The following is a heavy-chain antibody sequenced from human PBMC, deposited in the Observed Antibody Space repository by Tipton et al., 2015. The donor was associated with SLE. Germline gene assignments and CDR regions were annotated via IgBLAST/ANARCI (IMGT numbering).Heavy chain of an antibody. J-gene: IGHJ3*02. D-gene: IGHD3-9*01. CDR1: GGSISSHY. CDR3: ASLRYFDWPQGHYAFDI. CDR2: INHSGST. Sequence: TLSLTCTVSGGSISSHYWSWIRQPPGKGLEWIGEINHSGSTNYNPSLKSRVTISVDTSKNQFSLKLSSVTAADTAVYYCASLRYFDWPQGHYAFDIWGQGTMVTVSS. V-gene: IGHV4-34*01.